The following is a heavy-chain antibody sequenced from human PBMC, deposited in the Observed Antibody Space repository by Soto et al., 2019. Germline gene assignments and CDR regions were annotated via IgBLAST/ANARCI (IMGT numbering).Heavy chain of an antibody. CDR1: RYSFAGYW. Sequence: GESLKISCKGSRYSFAGYWITWVRQKPGKGLEWVGRIDPSDSQTYYSPSFQGQVTISVDKSISTAYLQWSSLKAWDTALYYCARQGGSSWSHNWFDPWGQGTLVTVSS. V-gene: IGHV5-10-1*04. CDR3: ARQGGSSWSHNWFDP. CDR2: IDPSDSQT. D-gene: IGHD6-13*01. J-gene: IGHJ5*02.